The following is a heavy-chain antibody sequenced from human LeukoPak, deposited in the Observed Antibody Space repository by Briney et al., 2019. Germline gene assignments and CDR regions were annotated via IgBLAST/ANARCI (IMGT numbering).Heavy chain of an antibody. V-gene: IGHV3-21*01. CDR2: ISSSSSYI. Sequence: GGSLRLSCAASGFTFSSYSMNWVRQAPGKGLEWVSSISSSSSYIYYADSVKGRFTISRDNAKNSLYLQMNSLRAEDTAVYYCAREGIQVWLHLFDYWGQGTLVTVSS. J-gene: IGHJ4*02. CDR1: GFTFSSYS. D-gene: IGHD5-18*01. CDR3: AREGIQVWLHLFDY.